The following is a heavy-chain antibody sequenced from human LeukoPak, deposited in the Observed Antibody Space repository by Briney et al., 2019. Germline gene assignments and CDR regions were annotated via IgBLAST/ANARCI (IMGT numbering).Heavy chain of an antibody. CDR1: GGSFSDYS. V-gene: IGHV4-34*01. D-gene: IGHD3-10*01. Sequence: SETLSLTCGVYGGSFSDYSWSWIRQPPGKGLEWIGEINHSGSTKYNPSLESRLTMSVDTSKNQFSLKLTSVTAADTAVFFCARRPNTNRRGVKYYFDYWGQGILVTVSS. CDR2: INHSGST. CDR3: ARRPNTNRRGVKYYFDY. J-gene: IGHJ4*02.